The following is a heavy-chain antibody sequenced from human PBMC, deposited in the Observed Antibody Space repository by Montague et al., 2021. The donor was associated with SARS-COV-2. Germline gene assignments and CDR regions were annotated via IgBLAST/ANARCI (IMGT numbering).Heavy chain of an antibody. CDR1: GFTVSSNY. CDR2: IYSGGST. Sequence: SLRLSCAASGFTVSSNYMNWVRQAPGKGLEWVSVIYSGGSTYYADSVKGRFTISRDNSKNTLYLQMNSVRAEGTAVYYCARGGRYYDSRGYGDAFDIWGQGTMVTASS. J-gene: IGHJ3*02. CDR3: ARGGRYYDSRGYGDAFDI. V-gene: IGHV3-66*01. D-gene: IGHD3-22*01.